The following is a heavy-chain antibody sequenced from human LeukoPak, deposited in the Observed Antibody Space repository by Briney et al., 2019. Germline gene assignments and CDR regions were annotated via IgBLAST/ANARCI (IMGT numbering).Heavy chain of an antibody. V-gene: IGHV3-7*01. CDR3: AGTYDYVWGSYRFDY. CDR1: GFTFSSYW. D-gene: IGHD3-16*02. Sequence: PGGSLRLSCAASGFTFSSYWMSWVRQAPGKGLEGVANIKQDGSEKYYVDSVKGRFTISRDNAKNSLYLQMNSLRAEDTAVYYCAGTYDYVWGSYRFDYWGQGTLVTVSS. J-gene: IGHJ4*02. CDR2: IKQDGSEK.